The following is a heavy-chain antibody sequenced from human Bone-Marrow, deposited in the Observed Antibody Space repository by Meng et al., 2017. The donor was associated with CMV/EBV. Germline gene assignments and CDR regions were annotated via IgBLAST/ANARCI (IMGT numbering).Heavy chain of an antibody. J-gene: IGHJ4*02. Sequence: ASVKVSCKASGYTFTGYYMHWVRQAPGQGLEWMGWINPNSGGTNYAQKFQGRVTMTRDTSIITAYMELSRLRSDDTAVYYCARVLITIFGVVKPPLDYWGQGTLVTVSS. V-gene: IGHV1-2*02. CDR3: ARVLITIFGVVKPPLDY. CDR2: INPNSGGT. D-gene: IGHD3-3*01. CDR1: GYTFTGYY.